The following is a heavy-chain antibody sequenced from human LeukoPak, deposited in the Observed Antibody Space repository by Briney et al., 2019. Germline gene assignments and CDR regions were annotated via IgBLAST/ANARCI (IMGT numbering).Heavy chain of an antibody. J-gene: IGHJ4*02. CDR1: GFTFRNYW. CDR2: INQDGSQK. D-gene: IGHD3-9*01. CDR3: AKTGY. Sequence: GSLSLSCAASGFTFRNYWMKWVSQAPGKGLEWVANINQDGSQKYYVDSVKGRFTISRDNAKNSLYLQMNSLRAEDTAVYYCAKTGYWGQWTLVTVSS. V-gene: IGHV3-7*02.